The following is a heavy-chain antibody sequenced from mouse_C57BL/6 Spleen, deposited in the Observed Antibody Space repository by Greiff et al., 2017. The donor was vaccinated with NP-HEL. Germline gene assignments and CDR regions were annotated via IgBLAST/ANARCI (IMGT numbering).Heavy chain of an antibody. V-gene: IGHV1-15*01. Sequence: QVQLQQSGAELVRPGASVTLSCKASGYTFTDYEMHWVKQTPVHGLEWIGAIDPETGGTAYNQKFKGKAILTADKSSSTAYMELRSLTSEDSAVYYCTRSAMVTTATRDYAMDYWGQGTSVTVSS. D-gene: IGHD2-2*01. CDR2: IDPETGGT. CDR3: TRSAMVTTATRDYAMDY. J-gene: IGHJ4*01. CDR1: GYTFTDYE.